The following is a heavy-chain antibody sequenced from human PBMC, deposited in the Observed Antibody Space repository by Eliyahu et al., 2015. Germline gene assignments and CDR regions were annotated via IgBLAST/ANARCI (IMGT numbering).Heavy chain of an antibody. V-gene: IGHV4-30-4*01. J-gene: IGHJ4*02. CDR3: ARHTLTMHNGFDY. Sequence: QVQLQESGPGLVKPSQTLSLTCTVPGGSXSSGDYYWSWIRQPPGKGLEWIGYIYYSGSTYYNPSLKSRVTISVDTSKNQFSLKLSSVTAADTAVYYCARHTLTMHNGFDYWGQGTLVTVSS. CDR1: GGSXSSGDYY. D-gene: IGHD2-2*01. CDR2: IYYSGST.